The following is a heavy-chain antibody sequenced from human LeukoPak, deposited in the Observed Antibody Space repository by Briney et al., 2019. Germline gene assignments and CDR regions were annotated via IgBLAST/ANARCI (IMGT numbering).Heavy chain of an antibody. Sequence: GESLKISCKGSGYSFTSYWIGWVRQMPGKGLEWMGIIYPGDSDTRYSPSFQGQVTISADKSISTAYLQWSSLKALDTAMYYCARREVYYDILTGYYKAEQYYFDYWGQGTLVTVSS. CDR1: GYSFTSYW. J-gene: IGHJ4*02. D-gene: IGHD3-9*01. CDR2: IYPGDSDT. CDR3: ARREVYYDILTGYYKAEQYYFDY. V-gene: IGHV5-51*01.